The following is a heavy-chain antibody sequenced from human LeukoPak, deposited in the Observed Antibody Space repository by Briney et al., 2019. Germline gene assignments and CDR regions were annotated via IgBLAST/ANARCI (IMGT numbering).Heavy chain of an antibody. CDR1: GFTFRRYS. J-gene: IGHJ4*02. V-gene: IGHV3-23*01. CDR3: AKEIVWDGYDWAFDY. CDR2: ISSSGDYK. D-gene: IGHD5-12*01. Sequence: GGSLRLSCEAFGFTFRRYSMNWVRQAPGKGLEWVSSISSSGDYKYYADSVKGRFTISRDNSKNTLYLQMNSLRAEDTAVYYCAKEIVWDGYDWAFDYWGQGTLVTVSS.